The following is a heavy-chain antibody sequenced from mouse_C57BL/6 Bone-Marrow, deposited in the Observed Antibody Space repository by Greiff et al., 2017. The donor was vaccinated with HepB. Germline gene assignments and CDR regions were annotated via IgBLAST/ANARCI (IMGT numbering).Heavy chain of an antibody. Sequence: QVQLQQSGPGLVAPSQRLSITCTVSGFSLTSYAISWVRQPPGKGLEWLGVIWTGGGTNYNSALNSRLSISKDNSKSQIFLKMNSLKTDDTDRYYCYRSREGAQATLAYWGQGTLVTVSA. V-gene: IGHV2-9-1*01. CDR1: GFSLTSYA. D-gene: IGHD3-2*02. CDR2: IWTGGGT. CDR3: YRSREGAQATLAY. J-gene: IGHJ3*01.